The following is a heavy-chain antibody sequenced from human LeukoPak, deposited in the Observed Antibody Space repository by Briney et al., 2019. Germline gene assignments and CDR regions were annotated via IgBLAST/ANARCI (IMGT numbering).Heavy chain of an antibody. Sequence: ASETLSLTCTVSGGSISSSSYYWGWIRQPPGKGLGWIGSIYYSGSTYYNPSLKSRVTISVDTSKNQFSLKLSSVTAADTAVYYCARGSGIAAAWGQGTLVTVSS. D-gene: IGHD6-13*01. J-gene: IGHJ5*02. V-gene: IGHV4-39*07. CDR1: GGSISSSSYY. CDR2: IYYSGST. CDR3: ARGSGIAAA.